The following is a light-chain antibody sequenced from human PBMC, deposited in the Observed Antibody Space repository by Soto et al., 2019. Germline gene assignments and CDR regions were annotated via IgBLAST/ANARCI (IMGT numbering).Light chain of an antibody. CDR2: SND. J-gene: IGLJ1*01. Sequence: QSVLTQPPSASGTPGQRVTISCSGSSSNIGSNTVNWYQQFQGTAPKLLIYSNDQWPSGVPDRFSGSKSGTSASLAISGLQSEDEADYYCAAWDGSLNGDVFGAGTKLTVL. V-gene: IGLV1-44*01. CDR3: AAWDGSLNGDV. CDR1: SSNIGSNT.